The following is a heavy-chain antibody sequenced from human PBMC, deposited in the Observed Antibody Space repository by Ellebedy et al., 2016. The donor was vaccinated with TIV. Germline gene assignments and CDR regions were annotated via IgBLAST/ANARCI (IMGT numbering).Heavy chain of an antibody. CDR1: GFTFSSYT. V-gene: IGHV3-30-3*01. CDR2: MSFDGSNK. Sequence: PGGSLRLSCAASGFTFSSYTIHWVPQAPGKGLEWVAVMSFDGSNKYYADSVKGRFTISRDNSKNTLYLQMNSLRPEDTAVYYCAREPTMDIPFDYWGQGTLVTVSS. D-gene: IGHD3-10*01. CDR3: AREPTMDIPFDY. J-gene: IGHJ4*02.